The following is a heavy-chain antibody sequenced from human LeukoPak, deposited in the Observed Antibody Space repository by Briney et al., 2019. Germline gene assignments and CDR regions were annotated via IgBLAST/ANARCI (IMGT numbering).Heavy chain of an antibody. Sequence: PGGSPRLSCAGSGFTFRDYYLSWIPQAPGKGLGWGSYISSSSSYTNYADSVKGRFTISRDNAKNSLYLQMNSLRAEDTAVYYCARGEGSSARDYYFDYWGQGTLVTVSS. CDR3: ARGEGSSARDYYFDY. CDR1: GFTFRDYY. CDR2: ISSSSSYT. J-gene: IGHJ4*02. V-gene: IGHV3-11*06. D-gene: IGHD6-6*01.